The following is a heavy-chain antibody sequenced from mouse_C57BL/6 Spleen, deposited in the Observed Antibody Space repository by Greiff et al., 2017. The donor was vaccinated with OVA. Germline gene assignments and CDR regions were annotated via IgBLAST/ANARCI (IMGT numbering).Heavy chain of an antibody. Sequence: QVQLKQSGPELVKPGASVKISCKASGYSFTSYYIHWVKQRPGQGLEWIGWIYPGSGNTKYNEKFKGKATLTADTSSSTAYMQLSSLTSEDSAVYYCASYSNYYFDYWGQGTTLTVSS. CDR2: IYPGSGNT. CDR1: GYSFTSYY. J-gene: IGHJ2*01. D-gene: IGHD2-5*01. CDR3: ASYSNYYFDY. V-gene: IGHV1-66*01.